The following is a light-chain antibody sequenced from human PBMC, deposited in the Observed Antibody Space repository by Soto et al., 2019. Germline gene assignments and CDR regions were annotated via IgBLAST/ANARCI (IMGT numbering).Light chain of an antibody. CDR1: SSNLGSNT. J-gene: IGLJ1*01. V-gene: IGLV1-44*01. CDR3: AAWDVSLNGYV. Sequence: SVLTQPASASRTPVQRVTISCSGSSSNLGSNTAHSYQQLPGTAPKHRIYTNNQPPSGVPDRFSGSKSGTSGSLAISVLQSEDEADYHCAAWDVSLNGYVFGTGTKVTVL. CDR2: TNN.